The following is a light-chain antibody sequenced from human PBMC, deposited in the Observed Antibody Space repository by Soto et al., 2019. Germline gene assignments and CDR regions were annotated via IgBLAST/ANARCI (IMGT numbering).Light chain of an antibody. Sequence: QSVLTQPASVSGSPGQSITISCTGTSSDVGSYNLVSWYQHHPGKAPKLMIYEGSKRPSGVSNRFSGSKSGNTASLTISGLQAEDEADYFCCSSAGSNTFVFGTGTKVTVL. J-gene: IGLJ1*01. V-gene: IGLV2-23*01. CDR2: EGS. CDR3: CSSAGSNTFV. CDR1: SSDVGSYNL.